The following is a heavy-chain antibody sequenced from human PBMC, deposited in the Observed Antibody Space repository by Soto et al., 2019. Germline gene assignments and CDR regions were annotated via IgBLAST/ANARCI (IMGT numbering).Heavy chain of an antibody. Sequence: SVKVSCKASGGTFCSDAITWVRQAPGQGLEWVGRIIPIFGTTNYAQNLQGRVTISADKSTLTSYMELHSLTSEDTAVYYCVGGSASGVDHWGQGTLVTVSS. V-gene: IGHV1-69*06. CDR3: VGGSASGVDH. CDR1: GGTFCSDA. J-gene: IGHJ4*02. CDR2: IIPIFGTT. D-gene: IGHD6-6*01.